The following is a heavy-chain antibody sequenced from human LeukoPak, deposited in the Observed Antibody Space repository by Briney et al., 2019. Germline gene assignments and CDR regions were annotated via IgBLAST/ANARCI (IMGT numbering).Heavy chain of an antibody. Sequence: GRSLRLSCAASGFTFSSYAMHWVRQAPGKGLEWVAVVSYDGSNKYYADSVKGRFTISRDNSKNTLYLQMNSLRAEDTAVYYCARDLGPYYYDSSGYLDYWGQGTLVTVSS. CDR3: ARDLGPYYYDSSGYLDY. J-gene: IGHJ4*02. CDR2: VSYDGSNK. V-gene: IGHV3-30*01. D-gene: IGHD3-22*01. CDR1: GFTFSSYA.